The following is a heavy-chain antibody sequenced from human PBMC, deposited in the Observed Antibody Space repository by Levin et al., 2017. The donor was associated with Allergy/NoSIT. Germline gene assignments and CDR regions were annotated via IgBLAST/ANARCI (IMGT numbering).Heavy chain of an antibody. D-gene: IGHD6-13*01. V-gene: IGHV3-23*01. Sequence: GGSLRLSCAASGFTVSSYAMSWVRQAPGKGLEWVSSISGSGGSTYYADSVKGRFTISRDNSKNTLYLQMNSLRAEDTAVYYCAKPGVGSSPLYYRDVWGKGTTVTVSS. CDR1: GFTVSSYA. CDR3: AKPGVGSSPLYYRDV. J-gene: IGHJ6*03. CDR2: ISGSGGST.